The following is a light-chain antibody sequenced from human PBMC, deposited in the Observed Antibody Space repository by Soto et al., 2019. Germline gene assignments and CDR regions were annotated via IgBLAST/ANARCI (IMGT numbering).Light chain of an antibody. J-gene: IGKJ4*01. CDR1: QSVSTF. CDR2: DAS. V-gene: IGKV3-11*01. CDR3: QQRSSGRVT. Sequence: EIVLTQFPATLSLYPGERATLSCRASQSVSTFLSWYQQKPGQAPRLVVYDASKRATGIPARFSGSGSGTDFTRTISSLEPEDFAVNYCQQRSSGRVTFGGGTKVEIK.